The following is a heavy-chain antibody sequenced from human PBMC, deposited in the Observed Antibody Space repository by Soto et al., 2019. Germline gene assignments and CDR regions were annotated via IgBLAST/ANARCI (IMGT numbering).Heavy chain of an antibody. J-gene: IGHJ6*02. Sequence: SLRLSCAASGFTFSSYGMHWVRQAPGKGLEWVAVISYDGSNKYYADSVKGRFTISRDNSKNTLYLQMNSLRAEDTAVYYCAKDHPGMDVWGQGTTVTVSS. V-gene: IGHV3-30*18. CDR2: ISYDGSNK. CDR3: AKDHPGMDV. CDR1: GFTFSSYG.